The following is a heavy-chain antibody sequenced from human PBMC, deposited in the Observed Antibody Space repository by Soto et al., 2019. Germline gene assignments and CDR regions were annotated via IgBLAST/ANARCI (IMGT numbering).Heavy chain of an antibody. Sequence: PSETLSLTCTVSGGSVSSDTYYWSWIRQPPGKGLEWMGNMNYSGNTNYNPSLKSRVSISVDTSKNQLSLKLRSETAADKAVYYCARIYWYASSRYYFDFWGQGTLVTVSS. CDR3: ARIYWYASSRYYFDF. J-gene: IGHJ4*02. CDR2: MNYSGNT. V-gene: IGHV4-61*01. CDR1: GGSVSSDTYY. D-gene: IGHD6-13*01.